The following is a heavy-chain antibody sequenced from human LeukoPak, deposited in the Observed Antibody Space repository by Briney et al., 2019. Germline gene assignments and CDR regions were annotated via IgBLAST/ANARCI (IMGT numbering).Heavy chain of an antibody. Sequence: PSETLSLTCTVSGGSISSYYWSWIRQPAGKGLEWIGRIYTSGSTNYNPSLKSRVTMSVDTSKNQFSLKLSSVTAADTAVYYCARDRPHGDLFWSASFDYWGQGTLVTVSS. V-gene: IGHV4-4*07. CDR1: GGSISSYY. CDR2: IYTSGST. D-gene: IGHD3-3*01. J-gene: IGHJ4*02. CDR3: ARDRPHGDLFWSASFDY.